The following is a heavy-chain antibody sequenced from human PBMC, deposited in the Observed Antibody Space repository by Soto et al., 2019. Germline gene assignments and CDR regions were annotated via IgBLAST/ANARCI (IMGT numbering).Heavy chain of an antibody. CDR3: AKDMSPTWNEGAHYYCYGMDV. D-gene: IGHD1-1*01. CDR2: ISWNSGSI. CDR1: GFTFDDYA. V-gene: IGHV3-9*01. J-gene: IGHJ6*02. Sequence: GGSLRLSCAASGFTFDDYAMHWVRQAPGKGLEWVSGISWNSGSIGYADSVKGRFTISRDNAKNSLYLQMNSLRAEDTALYYCAKDMSPTWNEGAHYYCYGMDVWGQGTTVTVSS.